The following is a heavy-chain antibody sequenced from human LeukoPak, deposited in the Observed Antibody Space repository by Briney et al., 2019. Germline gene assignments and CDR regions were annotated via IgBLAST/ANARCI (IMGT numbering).Heavy chain of an antibody. CDR3: ASRRYSYVWG. CDR2: IYYSGST. V-gene: IGHV4-39*07. D-gene: IGHD5-18*01. J-gene: IGHJ4*02. CDR1: GGSISSSSYY. Sequence: PSETLSLTCTVSGGSISSSSYYWGWIRQPPGKGLEWIGSIYYSGSTYYNPSLKSRVTISVDTSKNQFSLKLSSVTAADTAVYYCASRRYSYVWGWGQGTLVTVSS.